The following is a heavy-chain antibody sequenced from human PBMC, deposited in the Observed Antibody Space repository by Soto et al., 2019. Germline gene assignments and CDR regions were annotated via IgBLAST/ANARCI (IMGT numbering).Heavy chain of an antibody. V-gene: IGHV3-74*01. CDR2: INSDGSST. J-gene: IGHJ6*02. Sequence: EVQLVESGGGLVQPGGSLGLSCAASGFTFSSYWMHWVRQAPGKGLVWVSRINSDGSSTSYADSVKGRFTISRDNAKNTLYLQMNSLRAEDTAVYYCARDPGPYSYGGLEGMDVWGQGTTVTVSS. D-gene: IGHD5-18*01. CDR1: GFTFSSYW. CDR3: ARDPGPYSYGGLEGMDV.